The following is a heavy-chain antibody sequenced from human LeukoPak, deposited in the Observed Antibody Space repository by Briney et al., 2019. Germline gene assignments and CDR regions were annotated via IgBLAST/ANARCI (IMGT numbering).Heavy chain of an antibody. D-gene: IGHD3-10*01. CDR2: IIPIFGTA. V-gene: IGHV1-69*05. J-gene: IGHJ6*02. Sequence: ASVKVSCKASGGTFSSYAISWVRQAPGQGLEWMGGIIPIFGTANYAQKFQGRVTITTDESTSTAYMELSSLRSEDTAVYYCASSGGLHYYGSGSYGGPGGVWGQGTTVTVSS. CDR1: GGTFSSYA. CDR3: ASSGGLHYYGSGSYGGPGGV.